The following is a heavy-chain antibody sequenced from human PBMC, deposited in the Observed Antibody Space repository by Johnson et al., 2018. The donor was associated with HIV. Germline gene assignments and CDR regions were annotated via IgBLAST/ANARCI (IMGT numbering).Heavy chain of an antibody. Sequence: VQLVESGGGLVQPGGSLRLSCAASGFTFSSYWMHWVHQAPGKGLVWVSRINSDGSSTSYADSVTGRFTISRDNAKNTLYLQMNSLRPEDTAVYHCARGSRYTYDNDDAYLLHAFDFWGQGTMVTVSS. CDR2: INSDGSST. V-gene: IGHV3-74*02. CDR1: GFTFSSYW. CDR3: ARGSRYTYDNDDAYLLHAFDF. J-gene: IGHJ3*01. D-gene: IGHD3-22*01.